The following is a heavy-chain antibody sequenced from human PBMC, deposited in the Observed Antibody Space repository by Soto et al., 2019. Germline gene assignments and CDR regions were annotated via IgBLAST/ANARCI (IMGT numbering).Heavy chain of an antibody. Sequence: GGSLRLSXAASGFTFSSYAMHWVRQAPGKGLEWVAVISYDGSNKYYADSVKGRFTISRDNSKNTLYLQMNSLRAEDTAVYYCAKIGSSWPGDFDYWGQGTLVTVSS. CDR3: AKIGSSWPGDFDY. CDR1: GFTFSSYA. V-gene: IGHV3-30*04. J-gene: IGHJ4*02. D-gene: IGHD6-13*01. CDR2: ISYDGSNK.